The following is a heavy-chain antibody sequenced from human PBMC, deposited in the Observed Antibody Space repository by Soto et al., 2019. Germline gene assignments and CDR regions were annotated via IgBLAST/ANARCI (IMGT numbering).Heavy chain of an antibody. Sequence: GGSLRLSCAASGFTFNSYAMSWVRKTTGKVREWVSAISGSGGSTYYADSVKGRFTISRDNSKNTLYLQMNSLRAEDTAVYYCAKGSYMVRGVIITWYFDYWGQRTLVTVSS. CDR1: GFTFNSYA. CDR2: ISGSGGST. D-gene: IGHD3-10*01. J-gene: IGHJ4*02. V-gene: IGHV3-23*01. CDR3: AKGSYMVRGVIITWYFDY.